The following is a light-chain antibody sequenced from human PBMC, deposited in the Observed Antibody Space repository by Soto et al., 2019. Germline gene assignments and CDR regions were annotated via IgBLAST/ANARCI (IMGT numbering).Light chain of an antibody. CDR1: QSVSSY. J-gene: IGKJ4*01. CDR2: DAS. V-gene: IGKV3-11*01. CDR3: QQRSNWPPT. Sequence: EIVLTQSPATLSLSPGERATLSFGASQSVSSYLAWYQQKPGQAPRLLIYDASNRATGIPARFSGSGSGTDFTLTISSLEPEDFAVYYCQQRSNWPPTFGGGTKVDIK.